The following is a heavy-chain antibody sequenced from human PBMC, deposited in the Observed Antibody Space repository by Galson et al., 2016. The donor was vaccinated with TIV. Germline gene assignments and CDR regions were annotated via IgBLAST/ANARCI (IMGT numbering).Heavy chain of an antibody. V-gene: IGHV1-69*02. CDR3: ARSGDRGGYMDV. J-gene: IGHJ6*03. CDR2: IIPIPGIA. D-gene: IGHD3-10*01. Sequence: SVKVSCKASGGRLSTYSINWVRQAPGQGLEWMGRIIPIPGIADYAQRFQDRLTITADESTSNAYMELTSLTSDDTAVYYCARSGDRGGYMDVWGKGTTVTVSS. CDR1: GGRLSTYS.